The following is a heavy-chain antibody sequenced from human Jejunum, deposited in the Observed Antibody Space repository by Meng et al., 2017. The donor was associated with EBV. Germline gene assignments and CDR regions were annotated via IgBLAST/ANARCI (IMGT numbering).Heavy chain of an antibody. Sequence: QVQLQESGPGLVKPSETLSLPCTVSGGSVSSGTYYWTWIRQPPGKGLEWIGYIYNSGSTNYNPSLKSRVTISLDTSKNQFSLKLSSVTAADTAMYYCARNWNFWGQGTLVTVPS. CDR3: ARNWNF. CDR1: GGSVSSGTYY. J-gene: IGHJ4*02. CDR2: IYNSGST. V-gene: IGHV4-61*01. D-gene: IGHD1-1*01.